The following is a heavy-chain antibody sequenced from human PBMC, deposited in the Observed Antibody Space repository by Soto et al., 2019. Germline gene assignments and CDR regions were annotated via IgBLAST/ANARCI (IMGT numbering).Heavy chain of an antibody. CDR1: SYSISSGFF. D-gene: IGHD2-8*01. V-gene: IGHV4-38-2*02. Sequence: SETLSLTCVVSSYSISSGFFWAWIRQPPGKGLEWVGSIYHTGDTHYNPSLRSQVSMSVDKSKNHFSLRLTYLTAADTAVYFCARDTNSLDLWGQGILVTVSS. J-gene: IGHJ5*02. CDR2: IYHTGDT. CDR3: ARDTNSLDL.